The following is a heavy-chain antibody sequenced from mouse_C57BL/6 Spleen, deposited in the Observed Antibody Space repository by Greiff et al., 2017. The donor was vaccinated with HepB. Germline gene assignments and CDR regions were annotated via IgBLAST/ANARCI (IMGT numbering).Heavy chain of an antibody. Sequence: VMLVESGAELVKPGASVKISCKASGYAFSSYWMNWVKQRPGKGLEWIGQIYPGDGDTNYNGKFKGKATLTADKSSSTAYMQLSSLTSEDSAVYFCAREGSYGSTFAYWGQGTLVTVSA. D-gene: IGHD1-1*01. CDR1: GYAFSSYW. CDR2: IYPGDGDT. CDR3: AREGSYGSTFAY. V-gene: IGHV1-80*01. J-gene: IGHJ3*01.